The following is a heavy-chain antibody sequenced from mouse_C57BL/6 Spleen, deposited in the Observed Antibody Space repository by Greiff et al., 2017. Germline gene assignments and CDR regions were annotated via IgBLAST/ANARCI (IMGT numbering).Heavy chain of an antibody. Sequence: QVQLQQPGTELVKPGASVKLSCKASGYTFTSYWMHWVKQRPGQGLEWIGNINPSNGGTNYNEKFKSKATLTVDKSSSTAYMQLSSLTSEDSAVYYCARKDYGSSLWYFDVWGTGTTVTVSS. CDR3: ARKDYGSSLWYFDV. CDR1: GYTFTSYW. J-gene: IGHJ1*03. D-gene: IGHD1-1*01. V-gene: IGHV1-53*01. CDR2: INPSNGGT.